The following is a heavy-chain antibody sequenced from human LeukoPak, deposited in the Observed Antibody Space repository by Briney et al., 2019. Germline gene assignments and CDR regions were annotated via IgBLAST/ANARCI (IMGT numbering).Heavy chain of an antibody. CDR2: MNPNSGNT. CDR3: ARRIAAAGTTLGY. Sequence: ASVKVSCKASGYIFTSYDINWVRHATGQGLEWMGWMNPNSGNTGYAQKFQGRVTMTRNTSISTAYMEVSSLGSEDTAVYYCARRIAAAGTTLGYWGQGTLVTVSS. D-gene: IGHD6-13*01. CDR1: GYIFTSYD. V-gene: IGHV1-8*01. J-gene: IGHJ4*02.